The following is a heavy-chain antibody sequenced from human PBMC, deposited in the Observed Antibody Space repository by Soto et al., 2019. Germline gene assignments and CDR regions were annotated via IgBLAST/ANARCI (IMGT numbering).Heavy chain of an antibody. D-gene: IGHD5-18*01. J-gene: IGHJ4*02. CDR2: INAGNGNT. Sequence: ASVKVSCKVSGYTFTSYAMHWVRQAPGQRLEWMGWINAGNGNTKYSQKFQGRVTITRDTSASTAYMELSSLRSEDTAVYYCARSPGYSYGDYWGQGTLVTVSS. CDR3: ARSPGYSYGDY. CDR1: GYTFTSYA. V-gene: IGHV1-3*01.